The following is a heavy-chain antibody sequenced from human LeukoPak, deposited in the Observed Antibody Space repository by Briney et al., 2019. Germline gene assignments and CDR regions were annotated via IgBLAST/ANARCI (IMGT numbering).Heavy chain of an antibody. Sequence: PSETLSLTCTVSGGSISSYYWNWIRQPAGKGLEWIGRIHTSGSTNYNPSLKSRVTMSVDTSKNQFSLKLSSVTAADTAVYYCARAGITGTTWSYYYYYMDVWGKGTTVTVSS. V-gene: IGHV4-4*07. CDR1: GGSISSYY. CDR3: ARAGITGTTWSYYYYYMDV. D-gene: IGHD1-20*01. J-gene: IGHJ6*03. CDR2: IHTSGST.